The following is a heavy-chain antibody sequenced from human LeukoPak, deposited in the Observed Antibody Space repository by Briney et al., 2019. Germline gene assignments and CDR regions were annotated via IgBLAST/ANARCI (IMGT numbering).Heavy chain of an antibody. CDR3: ARTGGGYNYAFDI. CDR2: IIPIFGTA. D-gene: IGHD5-24*01. Sequence: ASVKVSCKASGGTFSSYAISWVRQAPGQGLEWMGGIIPIFGTANYAQKFQGRVTITTDESTSTAYMELSSLRSEDTAVYYCARTGGGYNYAFDIWGQGTMVTVSS. J-gene: IGHJ3*02. CDR1: GGTFSSYA. V-gene: IGHV1-69*05.